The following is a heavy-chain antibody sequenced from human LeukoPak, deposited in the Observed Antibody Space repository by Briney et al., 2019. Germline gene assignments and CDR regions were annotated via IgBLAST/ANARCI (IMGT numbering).Heavy chain of an antibody. Sequence: GGSLRLSCAASGSTFSKYWMLWVRQAPGRGLESVSRINTDGTVTTYADSVKGRFTVSRDNADNTMFLQMNSVRDEDTAVYYCATKQWLAPPPDSWGQGTPVTVSS. V-gene: IGHV3-74*01. CDR1: GSTFSKYW. J-gene: IGHJ4*02. CDR3: ATKQWLAPPPDS. D-gene: IGHD6-19*01. CDR2: INTDGTVT.